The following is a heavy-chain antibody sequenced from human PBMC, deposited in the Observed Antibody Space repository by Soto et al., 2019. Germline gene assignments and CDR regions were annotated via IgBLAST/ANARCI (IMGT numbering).Heavy chain of an antibody. V-gene: IGHV3-30-3*01. J-gene: IGHJ4*02. CDR1: EFTFNIYT. CDR2: ISNDGSSK. CDR3: ARDLFPDLHGFDY. Sequence: QVQLVESGGGVVQPGRSLRLSCAASEFTFNIYTMHWFRQAPGKGLEWVALISNDGSSKSYADSVRGRFTISRENSNSTLYLQLNSLRADDTAMYYGARDLFPDLHGFDYWGQGTLVTFSS. D-gene: IGHD2-21*01.